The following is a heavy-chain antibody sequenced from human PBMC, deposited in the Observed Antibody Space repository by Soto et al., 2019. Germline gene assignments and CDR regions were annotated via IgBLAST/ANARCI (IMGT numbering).Heavy chain of an antibody. CDR1: GGSISSGDYY. V-gene: IGHV4-30-4*01. Sequence: PSETLSLTCTVSGGSISSGDYYWSWIRQPPGKGLEWIGYIYYSGSTYYNPSLKSRVTISVDTSKNQFSLKLSSVTVADTAVYYCARFNGSGSYWPYPYYYYYGMDVWGQGTTVTVSS. CDR3: ARFNGSGSYWPYPYYYYYGMDV. D-gene: IGHD3-10*01. J-gene: IGHJ6*02. CDR2: IYYSGST.